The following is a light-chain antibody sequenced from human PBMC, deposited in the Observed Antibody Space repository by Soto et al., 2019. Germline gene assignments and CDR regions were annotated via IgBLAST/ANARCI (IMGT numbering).Light chain of an antibody. J-gene: IGKJ5*01. Sequence: EIVLTQSPATLSLSPGERATLSCRASQSVSSYLLWYQQKPGQAPRLLIYDASNRATGIPARFSGSGSGTEFTLTISSLQSEDFATYYCQQYYSFPITFGQGTRLEIK. CDR3: QQYYSFPIT. CDR2: DAS. V-gene: IGKV3-11*01. CDR1: QSVSSY.